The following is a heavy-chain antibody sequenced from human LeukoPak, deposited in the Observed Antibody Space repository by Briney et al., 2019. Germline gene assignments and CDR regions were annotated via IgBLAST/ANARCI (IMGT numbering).Heavy chain of an antibody. CDR1: GFTFDDYA. V-gene: IGHV3-9*01. CDR3: ARDMGSGWDFIDY. Sequence: GGSLRLSCAASGFTFDDYAMHWVRQAPGKGLEWVSGISWNSGSIGYADSVKGRFTISRDNAKNSLCLQMNSLRAEDTALYYCARDMGSGWDFIDYWGQGTLVTVSS. J-gene: IGHJ4*02. CDR2: ISWNSGSI. D-gene: IGHD6-19*01.